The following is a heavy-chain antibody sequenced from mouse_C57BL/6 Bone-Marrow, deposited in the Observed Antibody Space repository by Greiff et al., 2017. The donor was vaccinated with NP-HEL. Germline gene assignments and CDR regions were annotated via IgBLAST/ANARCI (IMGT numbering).Heavy chain of an antibody. J-gene: IGHJ1*03. CDR3: ARPYYDGLNGYFDV. CDR2: INPPYFPP. Sequence: EVQRVESGPELVKPVSSVKISWKASFSSFPASTLPWFPPLPGQSLEWLGVINPPYFPPSYNQKFKGKATLTVDQSSSTAYMQLNRLTSEDSAVYDCARPYYDGLNGYFDVWGTGTTVTVSS. V-gene: IGHV1-39*01. CDR1: FSSFPAST. D-gene: IGHD1-1*01.